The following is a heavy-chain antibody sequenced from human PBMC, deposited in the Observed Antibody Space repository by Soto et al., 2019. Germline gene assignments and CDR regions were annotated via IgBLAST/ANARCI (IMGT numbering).Heavy chain of an antibody. CDR3: ARILDYCSGGSCYMVGFDY. V-gene: IGHV1-18*01. CDR2: ISAYNGNT. D-gene: IGHD2-15*01. Sequence: AAVKVSCKASGDTFTSYGISWVRQAPGQGLEWMGWISAYNGNTNYAQKLQGRVTMTTDTSTSTAYMELRSLRSDDTAVYYCARILDYCSGGSCYMVGFDYWGQGTLVTVSS. J-gene: IGHJ4*02. CDR1: GDTFTSYG.